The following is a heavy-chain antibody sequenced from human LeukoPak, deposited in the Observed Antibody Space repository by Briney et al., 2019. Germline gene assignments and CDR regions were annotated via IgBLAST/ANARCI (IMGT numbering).Heavy chain of an antibody. D-gene: IGHD2-15*01. V-gene: IGHV3-21*01. CDR3: ARDPRAYCSGGSCYFDY. J-gene: IGHJ4*02. CDR1: GFTFSSYS. CDR2: ISSSSSYI. Sequence: GGSLRLSCAASGFTFSSYSMNWVRQAPGKGLEWDSSISSSSSYIYYADSVKGRFTISRDNAKNSLYLQMNSLRAEDTAVYYCARDPRAYCSGGSCYFDYWGQGTLVTVSS.